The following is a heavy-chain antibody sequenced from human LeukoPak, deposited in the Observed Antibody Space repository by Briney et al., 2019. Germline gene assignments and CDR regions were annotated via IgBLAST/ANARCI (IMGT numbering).Heavy chain of an antibody. D-gene: IGHD4-17*01. CDR3: ARHVDYDPFFDY. CDR1: GGSISSYY. CDR2: IYYSGST. Sequence: SETLSLTCTVSGGSISSYYWSWIRQPPGKGLEWIAYIYYSGSTNYNPSLKSRVTISVDTSKNQFSLKLNSVTAADTAVYYCARHVDYDPFFDYRGQGILVTVSS. J-gene: IGHJ4*02. V-gene: IGHV4-59*08.